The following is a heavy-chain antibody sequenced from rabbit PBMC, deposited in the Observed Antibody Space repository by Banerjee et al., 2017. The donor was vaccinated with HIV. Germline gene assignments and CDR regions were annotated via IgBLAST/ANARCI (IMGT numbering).Heavy chain of an antibody. CDR3: ARSYETGGEILDNYLDL. D-gene: IGHD2-1*01. V-gene: IGHV1S40*01. Sequence: QSLEESGGGLVQPEGSLTLTCTASGFSFSSSYYMCWVRQAPGKGLEWIGCIATGSGSTGYASWAEGRFTISKTSSTTVTLQMTSLTAADTATYFCARSYETGGEILDNYLDLWGPGTLVTVS. CDR2: IATGSGST. J-gene: IGHJ4*01. CDR1: GFSFSSSYY.